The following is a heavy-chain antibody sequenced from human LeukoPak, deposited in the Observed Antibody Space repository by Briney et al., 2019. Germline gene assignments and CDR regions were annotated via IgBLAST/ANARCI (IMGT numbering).Heavy chain of an antibody. V-gene: IGHV4-34*01. J-gene: IGHJ4*02. D-gene: IGHD3-10*01. Sequence: SETLSLTCAVYGGSFSGYYWSWIRQPPGKGLEWIGEINHSGSTNYNPSLKSRVTISVDTSKNQFSLKLSSVTAADTAVYYCARHGTYGSGSYYSHFDYWGQGTLVTVSS. CDR3: ARHGTYGSGSYYSHFDY. CDR2: INHSGST. CDR1: GGSFSGYY.